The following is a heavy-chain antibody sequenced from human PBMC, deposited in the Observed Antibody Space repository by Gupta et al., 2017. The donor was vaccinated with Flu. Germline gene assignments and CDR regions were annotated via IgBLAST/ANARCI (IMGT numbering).Heavy chain of an antibody. Sequence: VQLVESGGGVVQPGRSLRLSCAASGFTFSSYRMHWVRQAPGKGLEWVAVIWYDGSNKYYADSVKGRFTISRDNSKNTLYLQMNSLRAEDTAVYYCARVRPFLGGPGVLYGMDVWGQGTTVTVSS. J-gene: IGHJ6*02. CDR3: ARVRPFLGGPGVLYGMDV. CDR2: IWYDGSNK. CDR1: GFTFSSYR. D-gene: IGHD3-10*01. V-gene: IGHV3-33*01.